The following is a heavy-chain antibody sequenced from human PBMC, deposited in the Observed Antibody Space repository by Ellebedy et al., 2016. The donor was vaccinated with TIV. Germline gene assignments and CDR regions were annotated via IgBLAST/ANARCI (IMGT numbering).Heavy chain of an antibody. CDR1: GFSFNSYW. J-gene: IGHJ3*02. V-gene: IGHV3-7*01. CDR2: MRQDGGDK. D-gene: IGHD1-26*01. CDR3: ATDGSYGDHLSPAHAFEN. Sequence: GGSLRLSCSASGFSFNSYWMTWVRQAPGKGLEWVANMRQDGGDKYYVDSVKGRFTISRDNAKNSLYLQLNSVRVEDTAVYYCATDGSYGDHLSPAHAFENWGQGTMVTVSS.